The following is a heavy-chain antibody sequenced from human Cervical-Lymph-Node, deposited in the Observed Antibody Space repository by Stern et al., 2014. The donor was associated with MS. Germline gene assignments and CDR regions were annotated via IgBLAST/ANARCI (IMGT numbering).Heavy chain of an antibody. CDR3: AKGGSGSYLD. CDR2: VSFDGRDK. Sequence: QVQLVESGGGVVQPGRSLRLSCVASGFVFRNYAAHWVRQPPGQGLEWVALVSFDGRDKYYTDSVKGRFTVSRDNSKNTLYLEMNSLRPEDTAVYYCAKGGSGSYLDWGQGSLVTVSS. CDR1: GFVFRNYA. V-gene: IGHV3-30*18. D-gene: IGHD1-26*01. J-gene: IGHJ4*02.